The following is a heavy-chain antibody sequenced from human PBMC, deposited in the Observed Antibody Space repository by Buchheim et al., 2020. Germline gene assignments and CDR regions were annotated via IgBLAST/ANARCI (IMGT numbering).Heavy chain of an antibody. CDR1: GYTFTSYY. CDR3: AREQKWELQPYYYGMDV. J-gene: IGHJ6*02. D-gene: IGHD1-26*01. Sequence: QVQLVQSGAEVKKPGASVKVSCKASGYTFTSYYMHWVRQAPGQGLEWMGIINPSGGSTSYAQKFQGRVTMTRDTSTSTVYMELSSRRSEDTAVYYCAREQKWELQPYYYGMDVWGQGTT. CDR2: INPSGGST. V-gene: IGHV1-46*01.